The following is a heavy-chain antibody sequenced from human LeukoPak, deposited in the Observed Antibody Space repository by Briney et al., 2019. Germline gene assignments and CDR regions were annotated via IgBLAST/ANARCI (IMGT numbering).Heavy chain of an antibody. J-gene: IGHJ3*02. V-gene: IGHV3-23*01. CDR2: ISGGGHTT. D-gene: IGHD2-15*01. CDR1: GFTFSSYS. CDR3: AKSVAPYCSGGSCFDAFDI. Sequence: PGGSLRLSCAASGFTFSSYSMNWVRQAPGKGLEWVSAISGGGHTTYYADSVKGRFTISRDNSKNTLFLQMNSLRAEDTAVYFCAKSVAPYCSGGSCFDAFDIWGQGTMVTVSS.